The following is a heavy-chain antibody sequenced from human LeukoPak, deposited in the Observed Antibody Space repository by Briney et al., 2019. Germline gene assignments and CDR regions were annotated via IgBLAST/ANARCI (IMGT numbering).Heavy chain of an antibody. CDR3: ARDNRSPDLNAFDI. CDR1: GFSVSSFY. J-gene: IGHJ3*02. D-gene: IGHD1-14*01. CDR2: LYSGGSP. Sequence: GGSLRLSCAASGFSVSSFYMSWVRQAPGKGPEWVSVLYSGGSPYYAQSVKGRFTISRDSFKNTLYLQMNSLRAEDTAVYYCARDNRSPDLNAFDIRGQGTMVTVSS. V-gene: IGHV3-66*01.